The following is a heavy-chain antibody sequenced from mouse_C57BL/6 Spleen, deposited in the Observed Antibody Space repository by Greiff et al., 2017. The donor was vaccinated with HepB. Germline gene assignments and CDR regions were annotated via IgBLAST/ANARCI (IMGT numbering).Heavy chain of an antibody. CDR2: ISYDGSN. CDR1: GYSITSGYY. D-gene: IGHD2-5*01. V-gene: IGHV3-6*01. Sequence: VQLKESGPGLVKPSQSLSLTCSVTGYSITSGYYWNWIRQFPGNKLEWMGYISYDGSNNYNPSLKNRISITRDTSKNQFFLKLNSVTTEDTATYYCARDYSNYGWFAYWGQGTLVTVSA. CDR3: ARDYSNYGWFAY. J-gene: IGHJ3*01.